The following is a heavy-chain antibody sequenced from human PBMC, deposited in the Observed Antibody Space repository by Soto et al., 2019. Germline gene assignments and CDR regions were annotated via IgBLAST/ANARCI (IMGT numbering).Heavy chain of an antibody. Sequence: ASVKVSCKASGYTFTNYGISWFRQAPGQGLEWLGWISTYNGDIDFAQKVQGRVTMTTETSTTTAYMELRSLRSNDKAVYYCARSRAGGTWEQYPSFYFDYWGQGALVTVS. CDR1: GYTFTNYG. D-gene: IGHD1-26*01. CDR2: ISTYNGDI. J-gene: IGHJ4*02. V-gene: IGHV1-18*01. CDR3: ARSRAGGTWEQYPSFYFDY.